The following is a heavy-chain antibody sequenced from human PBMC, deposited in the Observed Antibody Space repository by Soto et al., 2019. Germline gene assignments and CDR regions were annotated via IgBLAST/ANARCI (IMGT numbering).Heavy chain of an antibody. J-gene: IGHJ4*02. D-gene: IGHD6-19*01. CDR1: GFTFSRYG. CDR2: IQDDGSKT. Sequence: QVQLAESGGGVVQPGRSLRLSCVTSGFTFSRYGMQWVRQAPGKGPEWVAVIQDDGSKTYYADSMKGRFTISRDNSKDTLYLKMNGLRAEATAVFYCVRWGSGSYGFSFAYWGQGTLVTVPS. CDR3: VRWGSGSYGFSFAY. V-gene: IGHV3-33*01.